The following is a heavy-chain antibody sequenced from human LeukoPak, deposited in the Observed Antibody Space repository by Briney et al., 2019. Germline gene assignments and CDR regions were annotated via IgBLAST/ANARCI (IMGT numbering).Heavy chain of an antibody. Sequence: ASVKVSCKASGYTFTGYYMHWVRQAPGQGLEWMGWINPNSGGTNYAQKFQGRVTMTRDTSISTAYMELSRLRSDDTAVYYCARSRIAARPSLGGYWGQGTLVTVSS. J-gene: IGHJ4*02. V-gene: IGHV1-2*02. D-gene: IGHD6-6*01. CDR3: ARSRIAARPSLGGY. CDR1: GYTFTGYY. CDR2: INPNSGGT.